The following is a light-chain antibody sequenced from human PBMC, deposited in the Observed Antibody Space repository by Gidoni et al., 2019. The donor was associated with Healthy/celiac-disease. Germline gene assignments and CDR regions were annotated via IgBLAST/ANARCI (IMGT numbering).Light chain of an antibody. CDR2: CAS. J-gene: IGKJ5*01. CDR3: QQYGSSPIT. Sequence: EIVLTQSPGTLSLSPGERATLSCRASQSVSSSYLAWYQQKPGQAPRLLIYCASSRATGIPDSVSGSVSGTDFTLTISRLEPEVFAVYYCQQYGSSPITFGQGTRLEIK. V-gene: IGKV3-20*01. CDR1: QSVSSSY.